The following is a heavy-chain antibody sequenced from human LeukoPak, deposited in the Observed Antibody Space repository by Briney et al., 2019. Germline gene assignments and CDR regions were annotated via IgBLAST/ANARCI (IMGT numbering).Heavy chain of an antibody. CDR3: TTEYNFNYYDSSGYYY. D-gene: IGHD3-22*01. V-gene: IGHV3-23*01. J-gene: IGHJ4*02. CDR1: GFTFTSYA. CDR2: ISGSGGSS. Sequence: GGSLRLSCSASGFTFTSYAMSWVRQAPGKGLDWVSTISGSGGSSYYADSVKGRFTISRDNSKNTLYLQMNSLKTEDTAVYYCTTEYNFNYYDSSGYYYWGQGTLVTVSS.